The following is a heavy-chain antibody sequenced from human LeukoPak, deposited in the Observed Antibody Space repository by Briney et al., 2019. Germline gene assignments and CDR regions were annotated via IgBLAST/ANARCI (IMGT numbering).Heavy chain of an antibody. CDR3: AKDRGYFLEWFPPWGDAFDI. D-gene: IGHD3-3*01. J-gene: IGHJ3*02. Sequence: GGSLRLSCAASGFTFSSYWMSWVRQAPGKGLEWVANIKQDGSEKYYVDSVKGRFTISRDNAKNSLYLQMNSLRAEDTAVYYCAKDRGYFLEWFPPWGDAFDIWGQGTMVTVSS. CDR1: GFTFSSYW. CDR2: IKQDGSEK. V-gene: IGHV3-7*01.